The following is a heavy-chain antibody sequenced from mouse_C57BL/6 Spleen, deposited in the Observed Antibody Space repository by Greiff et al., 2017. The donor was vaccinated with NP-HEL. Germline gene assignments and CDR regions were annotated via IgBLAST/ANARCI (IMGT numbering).Heavy chain of an antibody. J-gene: IGHJ2*01. CDR2: ISSGSSTI. CDR3: ARGDYDGDFDY. CDR1: GFTFSDYG. D-gene: IGHD2-4*01. V-gene: IGHV5-17*01. Sequence: EVQLVESGGGLVKPGGSLKLSCAASGFTFSDYGMQWVRQAPEKGLEWVAYISSGSSTIYYADTVKGRFTISRDNAKNTLFLQMTSLRSEDTAMYYCARGDYDGDFDYWGQGTTLTVSS.